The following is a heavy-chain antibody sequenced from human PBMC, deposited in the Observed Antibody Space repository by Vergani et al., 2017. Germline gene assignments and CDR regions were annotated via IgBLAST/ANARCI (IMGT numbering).Heavy chain of an antibody. V-gene: IGHV3-33*01. D-gene: IGHD2-21*01. CDR2: IYYDGSKK. J-gene: IGHJ6*03. CDR1: GFTFSTYA. Sequence: QVQLVESGGVVVQPGRSLRLSCTSSGFTFSTYAMHWVRQAPGKGLEWVAIIYYDGSKKYYADSVKGRFTISRDNSRNTLDLLMSSLRAVDTAIYYCVREGSYCGSTTCRNPSYVYYYHMDVWGEGTTVTVSS. CDR3: VREGSYCGSTTCRNPSYVYYYHMDV.